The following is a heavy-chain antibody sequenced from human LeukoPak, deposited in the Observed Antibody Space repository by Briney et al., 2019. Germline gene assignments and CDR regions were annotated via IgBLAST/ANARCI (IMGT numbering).Heavy chain of an antibody. D-gene: IGHD6-19*01. CDR1: GFTFSSYG. Sequence: GRSLRLSCAASGFTFSSYGMHWVRQAPGKGLEWVAVIWYDGSNKYYADSVKGRFTISRDNSKNTLYLQMNSLRAEDTAVYYCARVFLGSSGWYALDYWGQGTLVTVSS. V-gene: IGHV3-33*01. CDR3: ARVFLGSSGWYALDY. CDR2: IWYDGSNK. J-gene: IGHJ4*02.